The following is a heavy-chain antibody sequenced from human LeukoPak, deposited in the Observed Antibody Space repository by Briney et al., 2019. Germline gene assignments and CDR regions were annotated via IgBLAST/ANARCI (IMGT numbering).Heavy chain of an antibody. CDR2: IYYSGST. V-gene: IGHV4-39*01. Sequence: PSETLSLTCTVSGGSISSSSYYWGWIRQPPGKGLEWIGSIYYSGSTYYNPSLKSRVTISVDTSKSQFSLKLSSVTAADTAVYYCARSGSPTYDGSGWYLFGYWGQGTLVTVSS. D-gene: IGHD6-19*01. CDR1: GGSISSSSYY. J-gene: IGHJ4*02. CDR3: ARSGSPTYDGSGWYLFGY.